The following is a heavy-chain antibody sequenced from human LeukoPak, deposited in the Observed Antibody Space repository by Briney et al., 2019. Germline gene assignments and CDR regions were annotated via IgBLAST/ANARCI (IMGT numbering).Heavy chain of an antibody. Sequence: PGRSLRLSCAASGFTFSTYEMHWVRQAPGKGLEWVSDISSSGSTIDYADSVKGRFTISRDNAKNSLSLQMNSLRAEDTAVYYCARDLYSSSAMDVWGQGTTVTVSS. CDR1: GFTFSTYE. CDR3: ARDLYSSSAMDV. CDR2: ISSSGSTI. D-gene: IGHD6-13*01. V-gene: IGHV3-48*03. J-gene: IGHJ6*02.